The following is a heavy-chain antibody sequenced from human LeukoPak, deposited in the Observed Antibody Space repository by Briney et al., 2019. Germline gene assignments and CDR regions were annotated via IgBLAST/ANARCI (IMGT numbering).Heavy chain of an antibody. Sequence: SETLSLTCTVSGYSISSDYYWGWIRQPPGKGLEWIGSIYHSGSTYYNPSLKSRVTISVDTSKNQFSLKLSSMTAADTAVYYCARENYDILTRSYYFD. V-gene: IGHV4-38-2*02. CDR1: GYSISSDYY. J-gene: IGHJ4*01. CDR3: ARENYDILTRSYYFD. D-gene: IGHD3-9*01. CDR2: IYHSGST.